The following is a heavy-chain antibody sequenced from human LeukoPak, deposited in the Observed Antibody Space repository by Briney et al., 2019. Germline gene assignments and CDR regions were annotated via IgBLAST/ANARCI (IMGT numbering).Heavy chain of an antibody. CDR1: GYYFTDYW. V-gene: IGHV5-51*01. CDR3: ARRGGTPFYDY. CDR2: IRADSQI. J-gene: IGHJ4*02. D-gene: IGHD1-14*01. Sequence: KHGESLKISCKTSGYYFTDYWIGWVRQKPGKGLEWMGIIRADSQITYSPPFQGQVTFSADRSKDTAYLRWSSLKASDTAMYYCARRGGTPFYDYWGQGTLVTVSP.